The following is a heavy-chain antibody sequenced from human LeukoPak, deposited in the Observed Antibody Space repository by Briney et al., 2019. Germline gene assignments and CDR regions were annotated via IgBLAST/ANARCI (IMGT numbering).Heavy chain of an antibody. CDR1: GFTFSSYA. CDR3: TRVSGGYDVSDY. D-gene: IGHD3-3*01. Sequence: PGASLRLSCAASGFTFSSYAMSWVRQAPGKGLEWVSAISGSGGSTYYADSVKGRFTISRDNSKNTLYLQMNSLRADDTAVYYCTRVSGGYDVSDYWGQGTLVTVSS. CDR2: ISGSGGST. V-gene: IGHV3-23*01. J-gene: IGHJ4*02.